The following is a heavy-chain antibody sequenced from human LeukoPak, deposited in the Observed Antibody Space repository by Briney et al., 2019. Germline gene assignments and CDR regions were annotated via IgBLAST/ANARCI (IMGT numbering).Heavy chain of an antibody. V-gene: IGHV4-34*01. CDR3: ARGLGPMSRSLDY. CDR1: GGSFSYNY. Sequence: SDTLSLTCAVSGGSFSYNYWTWVRQPPGKGLEWIGDINHSGRVNYRPSLKSRVTISADTSKSQFSLKLNAVTAADTAVYYCARGLGPMSRSLDYWGQGSLVTVSS. J-gene: IGHJ4*02. D-gene: IGHD3-22*01. CDR2: INHSGRV.